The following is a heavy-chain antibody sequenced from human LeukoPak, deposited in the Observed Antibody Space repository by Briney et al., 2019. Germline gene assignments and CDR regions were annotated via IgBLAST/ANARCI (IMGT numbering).Heavy chain of an antibody. D-gene: IGHD3-22*01. CDR3: ARDRVPGYYSRALDY. CDR1: GFTFSSYW. V-gene: IGHV3-7*01. J-gene: IGHJ4*02. Sequence: GGSLRLSCAASGFTFSSYWMSWVRQAPGKGLEWVANIKQDGSEKYYVDSVKGRFTISRDNAKNSLYLQMNSLRAEDTAVYYCARDRVPGYYSRALDYWGQGTLVTVSS. CDR2: IKQDGSEK.